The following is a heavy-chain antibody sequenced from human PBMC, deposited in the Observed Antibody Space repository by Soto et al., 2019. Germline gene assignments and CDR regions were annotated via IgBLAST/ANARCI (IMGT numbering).Heavy chain of an antibody. CDR1: GYTFANFG. Sequence: SVKVSCNASGYTFANFGVTWVRRAPGQGLEWMGWISAYTDTPNYAQKFQGRVTMTIDTSTSTAYMDLRSLTSDDTAVYYCARVIPGVEAWFDPSGQGTLVTVSS. CDR2: ISAYTDTP. V-gene: IGHV1-18*01. J-gene: IGHJ5*02. D-gene: IGHD2-2*01. CDR3: ARVIPGVEAWFDP.